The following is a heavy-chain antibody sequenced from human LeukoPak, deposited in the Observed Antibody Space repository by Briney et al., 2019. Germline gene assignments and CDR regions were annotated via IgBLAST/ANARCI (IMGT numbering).Heavy chain of an antibody. V-gene: IGHV4-30-4*01. CDR3: ASGYNRWLFDY. Sequence: SETLSLTCTVSGGSISSGDYYWSWIRQPPGKGLEWIGYIYYSGSTYYNPSLKSRVTKSVDTSKNQFSLKLSSVTAADTAVYYCASGYNRWLFDYWGQGTLVTVSS. CDR1: GGSISSGDYY. CDR2: IYYSGST. D-gene: IGHD5-24*01. J-gene: IGHJ4*02.